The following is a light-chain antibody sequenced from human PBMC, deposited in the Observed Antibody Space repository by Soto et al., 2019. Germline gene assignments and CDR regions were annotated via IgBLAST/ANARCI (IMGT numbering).Light chain of an antibody. V-gene: IGKV1-39*01. CDR2: GAS. CDR1: QSISGY. CDR3: HQSFSTLLT. J-gene: IGKJ4*01. Sequence: DIQMTQSPSSLSASIGERVTITCRASQSISGYLNWYQQKPGKAPKLLISGASTLQSGVPSRFSGRGSETDFTLVISSLQREDVATYHCHQSFSTLLTFGGGTKVEIK.